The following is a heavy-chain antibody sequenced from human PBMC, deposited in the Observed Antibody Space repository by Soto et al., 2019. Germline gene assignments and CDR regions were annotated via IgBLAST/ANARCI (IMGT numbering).Heavy chain of an antibody. CDR1: GFTLSSYG. J-gene: IGHJ6*02. CDR3: ARDLANGMDV. Sequence: QVQLVESGGGVVQPGRSLRLSCVASGFTLSSYGMNWVRQAPGKGLEWVAVIWYDGSYKYYADSVKGRFTISRDNSKNTLYLQMISLRAEDTAVYYCARDLANGMDVWGQGTTVTVSS. CDR2: IWYDGSYK. V-gene: IGHV3-33*01.